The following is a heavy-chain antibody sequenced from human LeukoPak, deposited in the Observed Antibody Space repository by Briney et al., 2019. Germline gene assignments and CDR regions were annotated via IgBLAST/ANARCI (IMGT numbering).Heavy chain of an antibody. CDR3: ARDRRDGYNHGGIHDY. D-gene: IGHD5-24*01. CDR2: IYYSGNT. CDR1: GDSISSSYDY. J-gene: IGHJ4*02. V-gene: IGHV4-39*02. Sequence: SETLSLTCNVSGDSISSSYDYWGWIRQPPGKGLEWIGSIYYSGNTYYNASLKSQVSISIDTSKNQFSLRLTSVTAADTAVYYCARDRRDGYNHGGIHDYWGQGTLVTVSS.